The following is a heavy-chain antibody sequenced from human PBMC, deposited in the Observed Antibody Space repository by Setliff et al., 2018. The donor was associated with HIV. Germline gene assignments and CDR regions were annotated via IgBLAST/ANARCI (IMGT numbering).Heavy chain of an antibody. V-gene: IGHV3-7*03. CDR2: IRDDGSET. CDR3: AKGGRDYNWWDLSYYYYYYMDV. J-gene: IGHJ6*03. Sequence: GGSLRLSCTASGFTFSDYWMTWVRQAPGKGLEWVANIRDDGSETYYAPSMKVRFTIARDNANNSLYLQMNSLRAEDTAVYYCAKGGRDYNWWDLSYYYYYYMDVWGKGTTVTVSS. D-gene: IGHD4-4*01. CDR1: GFTFSDYW.